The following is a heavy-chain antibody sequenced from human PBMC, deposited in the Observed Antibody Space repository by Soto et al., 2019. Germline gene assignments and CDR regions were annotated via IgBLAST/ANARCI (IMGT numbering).Heavy chain of an antibody. J-gene: IGHJ5*02. CDR1: GGSVSSGSYY. V-gene: IGHV4-61*01. D-gene: IGHD3-3*01. Sequence: PSETLSLTCTVSGGSVSSGSYYWSWIRQPPGKGLEWIGYIYYSGSTNYNPSLKSRVTISVDTSKNQFSLKLSSVTAADTAVYYCGRATYYDFWSGYSNWFDPWGQGTLVTVSS. CDR2: IYYSGST. CDR3: GRATYYDFWSGYSNWFDP.